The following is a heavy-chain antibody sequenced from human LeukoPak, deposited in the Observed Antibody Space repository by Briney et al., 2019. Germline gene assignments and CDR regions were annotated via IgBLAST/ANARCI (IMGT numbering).Heavy chain of an antibody. CDR3: ARPNYYDSSGYWD. CDR2: IYYSGST. CDR1: GGSISSYY. J-gene: IGHJ4*02. Sequence: SETLSLTCTVSGGSISSYYWGWIRQPPGKGLEWIGSIYYSGSTYYNPSLKSRVTISVDTSKNQFSLKLSSVTAADTAVYYCARPNYYDSSGYWDWGQGTLVTVSS. V-gene: IGHV4-39*01. D-gene: IGHD3-22*01.